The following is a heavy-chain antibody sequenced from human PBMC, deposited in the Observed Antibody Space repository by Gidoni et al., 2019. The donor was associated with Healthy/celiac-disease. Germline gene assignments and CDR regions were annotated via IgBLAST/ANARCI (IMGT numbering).Heavy chain of an antibody. CDR2: ISGCGGST. D-gene: IGHD5-18*01. CDR1: GFTFSSYA. Sequence: EVQLLVSGGGLVQPGGSLRLSCAASGFTFSSYAMSWVRPAPGKGLEWVSAISGCGGSTYYADSVKGRFTISGDNSKNTLYLQMNSLRAEDTAVYYCAKAPNRGYSYGYVDYWGQGTLVTVSS. V-gene: IGHV3-23*01. CDR3: AKAPNRGYSYGYVDY. J-gene: IGHJ4*02.